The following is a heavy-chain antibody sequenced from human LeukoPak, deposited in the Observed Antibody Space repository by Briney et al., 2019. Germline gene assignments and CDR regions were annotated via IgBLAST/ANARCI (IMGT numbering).Heavy chain of an antibody. CDR1: GXSFSSYA. J-gene: IGHJ3*02. D-gene: IGHD1/OR15-1a*01. CDR3: AKHGGTGGGFNI. Sequence: PGGSLRLSCAASGXSFSSYAVSWVRQAPGKGLEWVSAISGSGGSTDYADSVKGRFTISRDNSKNTLYLQMNSLRADDAAVYYCAKHGGTGGGFNIWGLGTMVTVSS. V-gene: IGHV3-23*01. CDR2: ISGSGGST.